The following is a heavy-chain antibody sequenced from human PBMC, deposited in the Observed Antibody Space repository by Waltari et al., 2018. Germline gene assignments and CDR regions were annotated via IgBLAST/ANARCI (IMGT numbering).Heavy chain of an antibody. V-gene: IGHV3-43D*03. J-gene: IGHJ6*02. D-gene: IGHD4-17*01. Sequence: GDSVKGRFTISRDNSKNSLYLQMNSLRAEDTALYYCAKDMGMTYGDYFYYGMDVWGQGTTVTVSS. CDR3: AKDMGMTYGDYFYYGMDV.